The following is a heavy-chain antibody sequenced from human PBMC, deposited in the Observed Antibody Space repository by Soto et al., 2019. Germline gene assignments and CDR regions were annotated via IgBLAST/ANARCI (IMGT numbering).Heavy chain of an antibody. CDR2: ISGSGFDT. J-gene: IGHJ4*02. CDR1: GFIFRNYA. D-gene: IGHD6-25*01. Sequence: GGSLRLSCAASGFIFRNYAMTWVRQAPGQGLEWVSTISGSGFDTFYADSLEGRFSVSRDNPKNTLYLQINGLRVDDTAVYYCATHDPMAAANWGQGTLVTVSS. V-gene: IGHV3-23*01. CDR3: ATHDPMAAAN.